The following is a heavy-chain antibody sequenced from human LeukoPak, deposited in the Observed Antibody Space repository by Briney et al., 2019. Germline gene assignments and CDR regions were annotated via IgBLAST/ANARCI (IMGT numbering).Heavy chain of an antibody. CDR2: IYYSGST. CDR1: GGSISSSSYY. V-gene: IGHV4-39*01. Sequence: PSETLSLTCTVSGGSISSSSYYWGWIRQPPGKGLEWIGSIYYSGSTYYNPSLKSRVTISVDTSKNQFSLKLSSVTAADTAVYYCARRVSRELRYYFDYWGQGTLVTVSS. CDR3: ARRVSRELRYYFDY. D-gene: IGHD1-7*01. J-gene: IGHJ4*02.